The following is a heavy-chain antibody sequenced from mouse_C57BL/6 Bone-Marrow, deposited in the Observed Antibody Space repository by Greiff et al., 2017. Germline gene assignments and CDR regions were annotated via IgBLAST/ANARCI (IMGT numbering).Heavy chain of an antibody. CDR3: ANCDESIDY. CDR2: IDPANGNT. Sequence: VQLQQSVAELVRPGASVKLSCTASGFNIKNTYMPWVKQRPEQGLEWIGRIDPANGNTKYAPKFQGKATITANTSSNTAYLQLSNLTSEDSGIYYCANCDESIDYWGQGTTVTVSS. J-gene: IGHJ4*01. CDR1: GFNIKNTY. V-gene: IGHV14-3*01.